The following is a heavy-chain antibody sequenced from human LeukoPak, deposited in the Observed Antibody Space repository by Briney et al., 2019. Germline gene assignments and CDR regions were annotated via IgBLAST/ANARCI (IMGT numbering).Heavy chain of an antibody. Sequence: PGRSLRLSCAASGFTFSSYAMHWVRQAPGKGLEWMAVISYDGSNKYYADSVKGRFTISRDNSKNTLYLQMNSLRAEDTAVYYCARDGAGGGGYDGYYFDYWGQGALVTVSS. J-gene: IGHJ4*02. CDR1: GFTFSSYA. CDR3: ARDGAGGGGYDGYYFDY. CDR2: ISYDGSNK. V-gene: IGHV3-30-3*01. D-gene: IGHD5-12*01.